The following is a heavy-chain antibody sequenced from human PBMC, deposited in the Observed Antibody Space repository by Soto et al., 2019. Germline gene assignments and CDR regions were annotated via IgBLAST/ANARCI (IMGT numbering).Heavy chain of an antibody. J-gene: IGHJ4*02. CDR3: ARERRKRADIYYFHA. D-gene: IGHD2-15*01. V-gene: IGHV1-2*02. Sequence: ASVKGSCKASGYTFTGYYMHWVRQAPGQGLEWMGWINPNSGGTNYAQKFQGRVTMTRDTSISTAYMELSRLRSDDTAVYYCARERRKRADIYYFHAWRXGALVTVXS. CDR2: INPNSGGT. CDR1: GYTFTGYY.